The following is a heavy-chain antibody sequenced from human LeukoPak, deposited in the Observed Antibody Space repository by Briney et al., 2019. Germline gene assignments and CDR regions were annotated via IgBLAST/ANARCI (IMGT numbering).Heavy chain of an antibody. J-gene: IGHJ1*01. V-gene: IGHV4-59*01. D-gene: IGHD1-26*01. Sequence: PSQTLSLTCTVSGGSISNYYWSWIRQPPGKGLEWIGYIYYSGSTYYNPSLRSRVTISVDTSKNQFSLNLNSVTVADTAVYYCARALSGTYGLFQHWGQGTLVTVSS. CDR3: ARALSGTYGLFQH. CDR2: IYYSGST. CDR1: GGSISNYY.